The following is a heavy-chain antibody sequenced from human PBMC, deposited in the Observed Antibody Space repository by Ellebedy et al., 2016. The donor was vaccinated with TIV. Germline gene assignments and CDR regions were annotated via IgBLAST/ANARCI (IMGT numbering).Heavy chain of an antibody. CDR3: ARGLFSTPGLDVY. CDR2: ITGSGDRT. V-gene: IGHV3-23*01. J-gene: IGHJ4*02. D-gene: IGHD1-1*01. CDR1: GFTFDNFA. Sequence: PGGSLRLSCATSGFTFDNFAMRWFRQAPGKGLEWVSAITGSGDRTFYADSVKGRFTVSRDTSKNTLYLQMNSLRVDDTAIYYCARGLFSTPGLDVYWGQGTLVTVSS.